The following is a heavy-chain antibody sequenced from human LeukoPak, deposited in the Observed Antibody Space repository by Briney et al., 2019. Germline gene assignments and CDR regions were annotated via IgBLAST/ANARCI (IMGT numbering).Heavy chain of an antibody. D-gene: IGHD3-10*01. Sequence: SVKASCKPSGYTFSGSGWYLYWLRQAPGQGLECLGWIYPNNGATSYAQKFQGRAAMTRDTSVSTACLELSRLRPAATAVYFYARNGPAQMVEFDNWGQGTLVTVSS. J-gene: IGHJ4*02. CDR2: IYPNNGAT. CDR3: ARNGPAQMVEFDN. CDR1: GYTFSGSGWY. V-gene: IGHV1-2*02.